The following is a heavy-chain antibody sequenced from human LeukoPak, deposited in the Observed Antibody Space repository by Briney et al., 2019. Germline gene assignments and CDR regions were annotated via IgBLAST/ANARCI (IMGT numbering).Heavy chain of an antibody. Sequence: PSETLSLTCAVYGGSFSGYYWSWIRQPPGKGLEWIGEINHSGSTNYNPSLKSRVTISVDTSKNQFSLKLSSVTAADTAVYYCARDLDPTYYYDSSGYYEGYFDYWGQGTLVTVSS. CDR3: ARDLDPTYYYDSSGYYEGYFDY. CDR1: GGSFSGYY. J-gene: IGHJ4*02. D-gene: IGHD3-22*01. CDR2: INHSGST. V-gene: IGHV4-34*01.